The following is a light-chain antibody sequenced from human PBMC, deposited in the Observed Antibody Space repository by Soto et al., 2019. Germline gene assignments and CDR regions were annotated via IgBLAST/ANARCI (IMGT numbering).Light chain of an antibody. CDR1: SSNIGSNY. Sequence: QSVLIQPPSASGTPGQRVTISCSGSSSNIGSNYVYWYQQLPGTAPKLLIYRNNQRPSGVPDRFSGSKSGTSASLAISGLRSEDEADYYCAAWDDSLSGQGVFGGGTKVTVL. CDR2: RNN. J-gene: IGLJ3*02. CDR3: AAWDDSLSGQGV. V-gene: IGLV1-47*01.